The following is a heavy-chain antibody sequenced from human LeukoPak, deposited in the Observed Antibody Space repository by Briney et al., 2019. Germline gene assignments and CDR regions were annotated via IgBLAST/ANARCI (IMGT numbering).Heavy chain of an antibody. V-gene: IGHV1-2*02. Sequence: GASVKVSCKASGHTFTGYYMHWVRQAPGQGLEWMGWINPNSGGTNYAQKFQGRVTMTRDTSISTAYMELSRLRSDDTAVYYCARGGDFSGYALFDYWGQGTLVTVSS. CDR3: ARGGDFSGYALFDY. CDR1: GHTFTGYY. D-gene: IGHD5-12*01. CDR2: INPNSGGT. J-gene: IGHJ4*02.